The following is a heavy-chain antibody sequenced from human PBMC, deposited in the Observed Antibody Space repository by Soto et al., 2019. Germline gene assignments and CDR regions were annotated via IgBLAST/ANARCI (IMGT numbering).Heavy chain of an antibody. Sequence: GGSLRLSCGASGFTLSGFAMHWVRQAPGQGLEWVAVISNDGTNQYYSESVKGRFTISRDNSKNTLYLQMNNLGAEDTAVYYCAKAYYYDSSGYYDNYYAMDVWGQGTTVTVSS. CDR2: ISNDGTNQ. J-gene: IGHJ6*02. D-gene: IGHD3-22*01. V-gene: IGHV3-30*18. CDR1: GFTLSGFA. CDR3: AKAYYYDSSGYYDNYYAMDV.